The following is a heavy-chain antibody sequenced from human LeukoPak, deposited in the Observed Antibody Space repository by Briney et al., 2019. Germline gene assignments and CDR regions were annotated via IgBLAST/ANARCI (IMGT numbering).Heavy chain of an antibody. CDR3: ATSRYCSGGDCYSLAFDI. CDR2: ISRTGSTT. V-gene: IGHV3-64*01. D-gene: IGHD2-15*01. Sequence: GRSLRLSCAASGFIFSFYVMHWVRQAPGKGLEYFSAISRTGSTTYYTNSVKGRFTVSRDNSKNTLYLQMGGLGADDMAVYYCATSRYCSGGDCYSLAFDIWGQGTMVTVSS. CDR1: GFIFSFYV. J-gene: IGHJ3*02.